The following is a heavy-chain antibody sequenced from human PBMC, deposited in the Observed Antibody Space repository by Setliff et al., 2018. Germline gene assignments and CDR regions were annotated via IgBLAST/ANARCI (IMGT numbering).Heavy chain of an antibody. D-gene: IGHD2-21*02. Sequence: GASVKVSCKASGYTFTSYYMHWVRQAPGQGLEWMGIINPSGGSTSYAQKFQGRVTMTRDTSTSTVYMELSSLRSEDTAVYYCARDRAIVVVTATGTLNYWGQGTLVTAPQ. CDR3: ARDRAIVVVTATGTLNY. J-gene: IGHJ4*02. CDR2: INPSGGST. CDR1: GYTFTSYY. V-gene: IGHV1-46*01.